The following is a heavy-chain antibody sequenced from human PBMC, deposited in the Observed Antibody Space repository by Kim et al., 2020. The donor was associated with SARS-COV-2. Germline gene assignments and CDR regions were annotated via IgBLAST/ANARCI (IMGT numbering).Heavy chain of an antibody. V-gene: IGHV1-69*13. J-gene: IGHJ5*02. D-gene: IGHD1-26*01. CDR2: IIPIFGTA. CDR3: ARDRDGSYGENWFDP. CDR1: GGTFSSYA. Sequence: SVKVSCKASGGTFSSYAISWVRQAPGQGLEWMGGIIPIFGTANYAQKFQGRVTITADESTSTAYMELSSLRSEDTAVYYCARDRDGSYGENWFDPWGQGTLVTVSS.